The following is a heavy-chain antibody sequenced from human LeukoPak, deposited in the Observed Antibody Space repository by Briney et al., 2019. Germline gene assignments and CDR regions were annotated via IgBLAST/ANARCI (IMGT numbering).Heavy chain of an antibody. CDR1: GYSFTSYW. CDR3: AIFKHHLRPDY. D-gene: IGHD3-3*01. J-gene: IGHJ4*02. V-gene: IGHV5-51*01. CDR2: IYPDDSDT. Sequence: GESLKISCQGSGYSFTSYWIGWVRQMPGKGLEWMGIIYPDDSDTRYSPSFQGQVTISADKSISTAYLQWSSLKASDTAMYYCAIFKHHLRPDYWGQGTLVTVSS.